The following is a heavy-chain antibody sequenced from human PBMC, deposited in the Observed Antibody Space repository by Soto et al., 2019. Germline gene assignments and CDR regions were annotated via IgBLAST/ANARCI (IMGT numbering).Heavy chain of an antibody. CDR3: ARLGGGFSGYEDY. CDR2: IYYSGST. V-gene: IGHV4-31*03. J-gene: IGHJ4*02. CDR1: GGSVSSADYY. D-gene: IGHD5-12*01. Sequence: QVQLQESGPGLVKPSQTLSLTCTVSGGSVSSADYYWSWIRQHPGKGLEWLGYIYYSGSTYYNPSLKSRITISVDTSKNQFSLRLSSVTAADTAVYYCARLGGGFSGYEDYWGQGTLVIVSS.